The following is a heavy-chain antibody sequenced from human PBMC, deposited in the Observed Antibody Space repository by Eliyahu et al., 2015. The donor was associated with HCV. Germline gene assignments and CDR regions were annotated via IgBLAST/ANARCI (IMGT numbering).Heavy chain of an antibody. D-gene: IGHD3-10*01. J-gene: IGHJ5*02. CDR1: EFXLXPXA. CDR3: ATDSGVFRGPLIPNWFVT. CDR2: ITASGGTT. Sequence: HLLESGGGLVQPGGSXRLSCVGSEFXLXPXAXNXVRQAPGKGLEWVAIITASGGTTDYSSFVKGRFTIFRDNSRNTVSLQMNSLRVEDTALYFCATDSGVFRGPLIPNWFVTWGQGTQVTVSS. V-gene: IGHV3-23*01.